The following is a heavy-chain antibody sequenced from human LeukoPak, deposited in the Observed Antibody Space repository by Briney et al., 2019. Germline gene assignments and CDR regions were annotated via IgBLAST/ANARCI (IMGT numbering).Heavy chain of an antibody. V-gene: IGHV3-21*01. J-gene: IGHJ4*02. D-gene: IGHD3-10*01. CDR2: ISSTGSVI. Sequence: TGGSLRLSCAASGFTFSSHSMNWVRQAPGKGLEWVASISSTGSVIYSPDSVRGRFTISRDNAKNSLYLQMNSLRGEDTAVYYCAGVAVRGVYLDYWGQGTLVTVSA. CDR3: AGVAVRGVYLDY. CDR1: GFTFSSHS.